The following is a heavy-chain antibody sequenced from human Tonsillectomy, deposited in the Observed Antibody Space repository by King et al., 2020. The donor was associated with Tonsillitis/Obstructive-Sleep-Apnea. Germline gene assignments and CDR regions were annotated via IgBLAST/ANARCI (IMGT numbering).Heavy chain of an antibody. CDR1: GYSFTSYW. Sequence: EVQLVQSGAEVKKPGESLKISCKGSGYSFTSYWIGWVRQMPGKGLEWMGIIYPGDSDTRYSPSFQGQVTISADKSISTAYLQWSSLKASATAIYYCARLPTIYGDYGLGRAFDIWGQGTMVTVSS. D-gene: IGHD4-17*01. CDR3: ARLPTIYGDYGLGRAFDI. V-gene: IGHV5-51*01. J-gene: IGHJ3*02. CDR2: IYPGDSDT.